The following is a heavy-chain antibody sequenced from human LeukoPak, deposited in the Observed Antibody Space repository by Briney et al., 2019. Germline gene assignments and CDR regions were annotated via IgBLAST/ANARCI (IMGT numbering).Heavy chain of an antibody. CDR1: GGSISSYY. D-gene: IGHD6-19*01. Sequence: SETLSLTCTVSGGSISSYYWCWIRQPPGKGLEWIGYIYYSGSTNYNPSLKSRVTISVDTSKNQFSLKLSSVTAADTAVYYCARDGYSSGWGRAFDIWGQGTMVTVSS. V-gene: IGHV4-59*01. J-gene: IGHJ3*02. CDR2: IYYSGST. CDR3: ARDGYSSGWGRAFDI.